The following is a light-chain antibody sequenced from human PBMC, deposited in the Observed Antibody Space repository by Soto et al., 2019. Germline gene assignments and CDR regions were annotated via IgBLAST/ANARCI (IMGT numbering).Light chain of an antibody. CDR2: EVS. J-gene: IGLJ1*01. CDR1: SSDVGGYNY. CDR3: TSYAGSNNLV. V-gene: IGLV2-8*01. Sequence: QSALTQPPSASGSPGQSVTISCTGTSSDVGGYNYVSWYQQHPGKAPKLMIYEVSKRPSGVPDRFSGSKSGNTASLTVSGLQAEVEADYYSTSYAGSNNLVFGTGTKLTVL.